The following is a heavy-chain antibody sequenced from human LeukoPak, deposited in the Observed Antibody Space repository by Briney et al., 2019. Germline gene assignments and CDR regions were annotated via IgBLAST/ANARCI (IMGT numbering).Heavy chain of an antibody. Sequence: SVKVSCKASGGTFSSYAISWVRQAPGQGLEWMGGIIPIFGTANYAQKFQGRVTITADESTSTAYMELRSLRSDDTAVYYCARGGSRVVTYGNFDYWGQGTLVTVSS. J-gene: IGHJ4*02. CDR1: GGTFSSYA. CDR2: IIPIFGTA. V-gene: IGHV1-69*13. D-gene: IGHD2-21*02. CDR3: ARGGSRVVTYGNFDY.